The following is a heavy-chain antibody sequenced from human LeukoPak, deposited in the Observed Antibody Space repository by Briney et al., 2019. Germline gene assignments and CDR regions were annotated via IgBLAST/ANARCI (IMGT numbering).Heavy chain of an antibody. Sequence: GRSLRLSCAASGFTFSSYAMHWVRQTPGKGLEWVAIISYDGSTKYYADSVKGRFTISRDNSKNTLYLQMNSLRTEDTAVYYCARDLSRYSSSLTYFDYWGQGSLVTVSS. J-gene: IGHJ4*02. V-gene: IGHV3-30-3*01. CDR2: ISYDGSTK. D-gene: IGHD6-6*01. CDR1: GFTFSSYA. CDR3: ARDLSRYSSSLTYFDY.